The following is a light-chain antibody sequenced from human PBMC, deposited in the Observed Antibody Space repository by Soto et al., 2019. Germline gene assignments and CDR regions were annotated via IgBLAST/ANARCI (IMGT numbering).Light chain of an antibody. CDR1: TSNIGSNT. J-gene: IGLJ3*02. V-gene: IGLV1-44*01. CDR3: AIWDLTLSAWV. Sequence: QSVLTQPPSASGTPGQRVTISCSGTTSNIGSNTVNWYHHLPGTAPKLLIYSNDQRPSGVPDRFSGSKSGTSASLAISGLQSEDEADYYCAIWDLTLSAWVFGGGTKLTVL. CDR2: SND.